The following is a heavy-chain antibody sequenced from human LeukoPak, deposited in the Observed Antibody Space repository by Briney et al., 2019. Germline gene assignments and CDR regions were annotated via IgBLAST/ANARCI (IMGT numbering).Heavy chain of an antibody. V-gene: IGHV1-24*01. CDR1: GYTLTELS. CDR2: FDPEDGET. CDR3: ATDTGVGSGWYHPDY. Sequence: GASVKVSCKVSGYTLTELSMHWVRQAPGKGLEWMGGFDPEDGETIYAQKFQGRVTMTEDTSTDTAYMELSSLGSEDTAVYYCATDTGVGSGWYHPDYWGQGTLVTVSS. J-gene: IGHJ4*02. D-gene: IGHD6-19*01.